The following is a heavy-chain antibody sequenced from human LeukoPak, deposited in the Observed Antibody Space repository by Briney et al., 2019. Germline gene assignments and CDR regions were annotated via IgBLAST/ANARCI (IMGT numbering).Heavy chain of an antibody. V-gene: IGHV4-61*02. CDR1: GGSISSGSYY. J-gene: IGHJ6*03. CDR2: IYTSGST. Sequence: SSETLSLTCTVSGGSISSGSYYWGWIRQPAGKGLEWIGRIYTSGSTNYNPSLKSRVTISVATSKNQFSLKLSSVTAADTAVYYCARLVAGYCSSTSCYTPPTYYYYYMDVWGKGTTVTVSS. D-gene: IGHD2-2*02. CDR3: ARLVAGYCSSTSCYTPPTYYYYYMDV.